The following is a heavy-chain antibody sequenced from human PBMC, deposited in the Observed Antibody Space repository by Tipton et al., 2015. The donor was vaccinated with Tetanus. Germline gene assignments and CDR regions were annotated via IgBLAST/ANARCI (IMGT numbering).Heavy chain of an antibody. D-gene: IGHD2-15*01. CDR3: ARGGLGEVGY. V-gene: IGHV4-59*01. J-gene: IGHJ4*02. Sequence: TLSLTCTVSGGSISSYYWSWIRQPPGEGLEWIGYIYYSGSTNYNPFLKSRVTISVDTSKNQFSLKLSSVTAADTAVYYCARGGLGEVGYWGQGTLVTVSS. CDR2: IYYSGST. CDR1: GGSISSYY.